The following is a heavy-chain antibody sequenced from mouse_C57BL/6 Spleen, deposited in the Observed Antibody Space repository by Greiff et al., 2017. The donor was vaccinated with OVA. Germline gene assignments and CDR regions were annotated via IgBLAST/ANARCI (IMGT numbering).Heavy chain of an antibody. Sequence: EVQLVESGGGLVKPGGSLKLSCAASGFTFSDYGMHWVRQAPEKGLEWVAYISSGSSTIYYADTVKGRFTISRDNAKNTLFLQMTSLRSEDTAMYYCAREGNYDFLYAMDYWGQGTSVTVSS. CDR2: ISSGSSTI. D-gene: IGHD2-4*01. CDR1: GFTFSDYG. V-gene: IGHV5-17*01. CDR3: AREGNYDFLYAMDY. J-gene: IGHJ4*01.